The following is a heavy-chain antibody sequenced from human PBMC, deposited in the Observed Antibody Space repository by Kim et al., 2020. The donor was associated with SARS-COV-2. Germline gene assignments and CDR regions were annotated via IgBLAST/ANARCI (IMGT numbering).Heavy chain of an antibody. V-gene: IGHV3-30*03. CDR2: ISYDGSNK. J-gene: IGHJ4*02. Sequence: GGSLRLSCAASGFTFSSYGMHWVRQAPGKGLEWVAVISYDGSNKYYADSVKGRFTISRDNSKNTLYLQMNSPRAEDTAVYYCAQTGTTYFDYWGQGTLVTVSS. D-gene: IGHD1-7*01. CDR3: AQTGTTYFDY. CDR1: GFTFSSYG.